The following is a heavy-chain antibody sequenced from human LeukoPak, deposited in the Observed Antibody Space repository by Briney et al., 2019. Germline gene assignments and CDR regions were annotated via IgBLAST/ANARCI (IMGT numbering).Heavy chain of an antibody. J-gene: IGHJ3*02. CDR3: ARDLGYYYDSSGYSHAFDI. Sequence: ASVKVSCKASGGTFSSYAISWVLQAPGHGLEWMGGIIPIFGTANYVHRFQGGVTITTDESTSTAYMELSSLRSEDTAVYYCARDLGYYYDSSGYSHAFDIWGQGTMVTVSS. V-gene: IGHV1-69*05. D-gene: IGHD3-22*01. CDR2: IIPIFGTA. CDR1: GGTFSSYA.